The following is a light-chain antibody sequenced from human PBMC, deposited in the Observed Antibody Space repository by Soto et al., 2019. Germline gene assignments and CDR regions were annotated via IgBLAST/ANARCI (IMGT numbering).Light chain of an antibody. Sequence: EIVLTQSPATLSLSPGERATLSCRASQSVSSYLAWYQQKPGQAPRLLIYDASNRATGFPARFSGSGSGTDFTLTISRLEPEDFAVYYCQQRSDWPLTFGGGTKVEIK. J-gene: IGKJ4*01. CDR1: QSVSSY. V-gene: IGKV3-11*01. CDR3: QQRSDWPLT. CDR2: DAS.